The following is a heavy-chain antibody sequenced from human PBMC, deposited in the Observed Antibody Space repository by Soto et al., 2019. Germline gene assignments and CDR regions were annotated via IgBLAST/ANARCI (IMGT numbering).Heavy chain of an antibody. J-gene: IGHJ5*02. CDR1: GGSISSGGYY. V-gene: IGHV4-31*03. Sequence: QVQLQESGPGLVKPSQTLSLTCTVSGGSISSGGYYWSWIRQHPGKGLERIGYIYYSGSNSYNPSPKTRVTITLDTSKNHFSLKLSSGTAADTAVYYCAREGDYCSGGSCYWCFGPWGQGTLVTVST. CDR2: IYYSGSN. CDR3: AREGDYCSGGSCYWCFGP. D-gene: IGHD2-15*01.